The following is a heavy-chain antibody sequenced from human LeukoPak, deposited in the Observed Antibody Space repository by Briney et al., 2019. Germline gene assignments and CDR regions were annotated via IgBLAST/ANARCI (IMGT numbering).Heavy chain of an antibody. CDR1: GYTFTGYY. CDR3: ARAVRGVIKSLPWFDP. D-gene: IGHD3-10*01. V-gene: IGHV1-2*02. CDR2: INPNSGGT. J-gene: IGHJ5*02. Sequence: ASVKVSCKASGYTFTGYYMHWVRQAPGQGLEWMGWINPNSGGTNYAQKFQGRVTMTGDTSISTAYMELSRLRSDDTAVYYCARAVRGVIKSLPWFDPLGPGNPGHRLL.